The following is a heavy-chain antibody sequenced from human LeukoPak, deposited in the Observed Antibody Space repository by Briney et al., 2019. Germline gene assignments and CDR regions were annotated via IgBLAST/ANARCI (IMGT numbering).Heavy chain of an antibody. CDR2: ISSSGGTI. V-gene: IGHV3-11*04. Sequence: PGGSLRLSCAASGFTFSDYHMSWIRQAPGKGLEWVSYISSSGGTISYADSVKGRFTISRDNAKNSLYLQMNSLRAEDTAVYYCARDSAGDADYWGQGTLVTVSS. CDR3: ARDSAGDADY. J-gene: IGHJ4*02. D-gene: IGHD7-27*01. CDR1: GFTFSDYH.